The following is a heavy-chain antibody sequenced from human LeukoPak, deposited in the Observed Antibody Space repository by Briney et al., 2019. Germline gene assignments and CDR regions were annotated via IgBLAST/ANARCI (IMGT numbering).Heavy chain of an antibody. D-gene: IGHD3-10*01. CDR1: GFTFSSYR. J-gene: IGHJ3*02. Sequence: GGSLRLSCAASGFTFSSYRMHWVRQAPGKGLVWVSRINSDGSSTSYADSVKGRLTISRDNAKNTLYLQMNSLRAEDTAVYYCARWQALGLDYYDAFDIWGQGTMVTVSS. V-gene: IGHV3-74*01. CDR3: ARWQALGLDYYDAFDI. CDR2: INSDGSST.